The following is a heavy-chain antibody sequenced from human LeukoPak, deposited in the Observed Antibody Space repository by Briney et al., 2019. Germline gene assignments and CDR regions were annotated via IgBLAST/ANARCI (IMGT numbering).Heavy chain of an antibody. J-gene: IGHJ6*02. CDR3: ARRGYSSGWSYGMDV. V-gene: IGHV4-4*07. D-gene: IGHD6-19*01. Sequence: SETLSLTCTVSGGSISSYYWSWIRQPAGKGLEWIGRIYTSGSTNYNPSLKSRVTISVDTSKNQFSLKLSSVTAADTAVYYCARRGYSSGWSYGMDVWGQGTTVTVSS. CDR2: IYTSGST. CDR1: GGSISSYY.